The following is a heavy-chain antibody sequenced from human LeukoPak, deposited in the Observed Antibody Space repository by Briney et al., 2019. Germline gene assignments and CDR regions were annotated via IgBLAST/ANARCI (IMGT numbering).Heavy chain of an antibody. CDR3: ARASGWYIPYYFDY. CDR1: GFTLSNYW. J-gene: IGHJ4*02. D-gene: IGHD6-19*01. Sequence: GGSLRLSCSASGFTLSNYWMSWVRQAPGKGLEWVANIHQDGISKYYVDSVKGRFTISRDNAKNSLYLQMNSLRAEDTAVYYCARASGWYIPYYFDYWGQGTLVTVSS. V-gene: IGHV3-7*01. CDR2: IHQDGISK.